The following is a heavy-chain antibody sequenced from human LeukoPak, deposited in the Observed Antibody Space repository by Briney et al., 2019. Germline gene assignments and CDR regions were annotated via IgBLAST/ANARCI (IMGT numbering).Heavy chain of an antibody. CDR2: TSSGGSPI. D-gene: IGHD1/OR15-1a*01. V-gene: IGHV3-48*03. CDR1: GFTVSTYE. CDR3: ARENTEDAFDI. Sequence: PGGSLRLSCAASGFTVSTYEMSWVRQAPGKGLEWVSYTSSGGSPIYYADSVKGRFTISRDNAKNSLFLQMNSLRAEDTAVYYCARENTEDAFDIWGQGTMVTVSS. J-gene: IGHJ3*02.